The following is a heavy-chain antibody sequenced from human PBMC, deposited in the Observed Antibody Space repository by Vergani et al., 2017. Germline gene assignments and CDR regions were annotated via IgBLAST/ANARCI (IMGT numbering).Heavy chain of an antibody. V-gene: IGHV1-69*18. J-gene: IGHJ4*02. CDR3: TRGWYYDSIAYWDD. Sequence: QVQLVQSGAEVKKPGASVKVSCKAPGGTFSSNSISWVRQAPGQGLEWMGRIIPIFSTTSYAQKFQGRVTILADESTSTAYMALSSLRSDETAVDYCTRGWYYDSIAYWDDWGQGTLVTVSS. CDR1: GGTFSSNS. D-gene: IGHD3-22*01. CDR2: IIPIFSTT.